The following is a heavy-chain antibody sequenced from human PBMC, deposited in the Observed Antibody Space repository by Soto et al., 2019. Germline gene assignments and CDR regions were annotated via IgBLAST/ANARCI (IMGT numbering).Heavy chain of an antibody. CDR2: IDGDGSRI. CDR3: VGRDGYYWWGGFDY. Sequence: EAQLVESGGGLVQPGGSLRLSCAASGFTFSTNWMHWVRQAPGKGLVWVARIDGDGSRISYADSVKGRFTISRDNAKNTLYLEMNSLRAEDTSVYYCVGRDGYYWWGGFDYWGQGLLVTVSS. D-gene: IGHD2-8*01. V-gene: IGHV3-74*01. CDR1: GFTFSTNW. J-gene: IGHJ4*02.